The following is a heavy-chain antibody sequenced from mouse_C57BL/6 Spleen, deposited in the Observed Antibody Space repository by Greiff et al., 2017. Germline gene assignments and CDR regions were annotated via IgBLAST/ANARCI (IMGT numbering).Heavy chain of an antibody. V-gene: IGHV1-9*01. CDR3: ARSRLRQYFSQYYFDY. CDR1: GYTFTGYW. J-gene: IGHJ2*01. Sequence: VQLQQSGAELMKPGASVKLSCKATGYTFTGYWIEWVKQRPGHGLEWIGEILPGSGSTNYNEKFKGKATFTADTSSNTAYIQLSSLTTEDSAIYYCARSRLRQYFSQYYFDYWGQGTTLTVSS. D-gene: IGHD1-1*01. CDR2: ILPGSGST.